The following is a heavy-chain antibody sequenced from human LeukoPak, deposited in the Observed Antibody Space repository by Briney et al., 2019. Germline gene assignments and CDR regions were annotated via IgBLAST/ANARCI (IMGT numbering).Heavy chain of an antibody. CDR3: AGGPYYYDSSGPWPPFDY. D-gene: IGHD3-22*01. CDR1: GGSISSSSYY. Sequence: SETLSLTCTVSGGSISSSSYYWGWIRQPPGKGLEWIGSIYYSGSTYYNPSLKSLITISVDTSKNQFSLKLSSVTAADTAVYYCAGGPYYYDSSGPWPPFDYWGQGTLVTVSS. J-gene: IGHJ4*02. CDR2: IYYSGST. V-gene: IGHV4-39*07.